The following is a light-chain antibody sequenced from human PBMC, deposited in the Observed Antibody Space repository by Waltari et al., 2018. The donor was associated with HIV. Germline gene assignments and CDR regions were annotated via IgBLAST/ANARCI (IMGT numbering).Light chain of an antibody. Sequence: SYEFTQPPSVSASPGQTARITCSGDALPKQYVYWYQQRPGQAPVLVIYKDNERPSGIPERFSGSSSGTTVTLTISGVQAEDEADYYCQSVESSCSRVFGGGTKLTVL. J-gene: IGLJ3*02. CDR3: QSVESSCSRV. CDR1: ALPKQY. V-gene: IGLV3-25*03. CDR2: KDN.